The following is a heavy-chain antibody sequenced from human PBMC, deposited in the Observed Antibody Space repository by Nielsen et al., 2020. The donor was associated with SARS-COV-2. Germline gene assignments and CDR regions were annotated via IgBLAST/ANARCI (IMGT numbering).Heavy chain of an antibody. J-gene: IGHJ6*02. D-gene: IGHD1-26*01. Sequence: WVRQAPGQGLEWMGRIIPILGIANYAQKFQGRVTITADKSTSTAYMELSSLRSEDTAVYYCAAEKRGVVGATHYYYGMDVWGQGTTVTVSS. CDR2: IIPILGIA. CDR3: AAEKRGVVGATHYYYGMDV. V-gene: IGHV1-69*04.